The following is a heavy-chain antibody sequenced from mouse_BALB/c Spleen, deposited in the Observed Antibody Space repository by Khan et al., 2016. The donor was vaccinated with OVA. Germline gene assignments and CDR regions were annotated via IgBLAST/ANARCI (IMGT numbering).Heavy chain of an antibody. J-gene: IGHJ4*01. V-gene: IGHV1-77*01. CDR1: GYTFTDYD. CDR3: AKTFYVNSYAMDY. CDR2: IYPGSGST. D-gene: IGHD2-10*01. Sequence: QVQLKESGPELVKPGASVKMSCKASGYTFTDYDIRWVKQRAGQGLEWIGEIYPGSGSTYYNEKFKGKATLTADKYSNKAYMQLRSLSSEASAVYFCAKTFYVNSYAMDYWGQGTAVTVSS.